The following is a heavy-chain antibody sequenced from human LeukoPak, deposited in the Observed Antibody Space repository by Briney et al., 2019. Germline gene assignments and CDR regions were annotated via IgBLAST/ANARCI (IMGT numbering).Heavy chain of an antibody. D-gene: IGHD3-9*01. CDR1: GFTFSSYS. V-gene: IGHV3-48*01. CDR3: VTNFDPDVD. CDR2: ISSSSSTI. Sequence: GGSLRLSCAASGFTFSSYSMNWVRQAPGKGLEWLSYISSSSSTIYYADSVKGRFTISRDNAKNSLYLQMNSLRAEDTAVYYCVTNFDPDVDWGQGTLVTVSS. J-gene: IGHJ4*02.